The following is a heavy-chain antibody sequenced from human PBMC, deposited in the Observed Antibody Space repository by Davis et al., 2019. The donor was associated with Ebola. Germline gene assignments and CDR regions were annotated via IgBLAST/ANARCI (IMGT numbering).Heavy chain of an antibody. D-gene: IGHD3-10*01. V-gene: IGHV4-34*01. CDR3: AREGPGY. Sequence: SETLSLTCTVSGGSISSYYWSWIRQPPGKGLEWIGEINHSGSTNYNPSLKSRVTISIDTSKNQFSLKLTSVTAADTAVYYCAREGPGYWGQGTLVTVSS. J-gene: IGHJ4*02. CDR2: INHSGST. CDR1: GGSISSYY.